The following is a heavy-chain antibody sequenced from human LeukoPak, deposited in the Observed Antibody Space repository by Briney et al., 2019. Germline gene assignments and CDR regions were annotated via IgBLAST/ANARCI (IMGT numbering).Heavy chain of an antibody. Sequence: GASVKVSCKASGYTFTGYYMHWVRQAPGQGLEWMGWINPNSGGTNYAQKFQGRVTTTRDTSISTAYMELSRLRSDDTAVYYCAREVRSRDGYKDYYYMDVWGKGTTVTVSS. CDR1: GYTFTGYY. D-gene: IGHD5-24*01. CDR2: INPNSGGT. V-gene: IGHV1-2*02. J-gene: IGHJ6*03. CDR3: AREVRSRDGYKDYYYMDV.